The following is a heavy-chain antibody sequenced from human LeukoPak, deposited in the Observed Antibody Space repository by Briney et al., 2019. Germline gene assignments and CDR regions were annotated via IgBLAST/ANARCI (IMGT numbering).Heavy chain of an antibody. V-gene: IGHV1-8*02. CDR3: ARGGVREIQKIDY. Sequence: ASVKVSCKASGYTFTSYGISWVRQAPGQGLEWMGWTNPDSGNTGFAQKFQGRITMTRNTSISTAYMELSSLRSEDTAVYYCARGGVREIQKIDYWGQGTLVTVSS. D-gene: IGHD3-10*01. CDR2: TNPDSGNT. J-gene: IGHJ4*02. CDR1: GYTFTSYG.